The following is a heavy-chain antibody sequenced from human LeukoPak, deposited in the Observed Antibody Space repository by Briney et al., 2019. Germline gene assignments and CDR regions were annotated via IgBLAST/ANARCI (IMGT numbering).Heavy chain of an antibody. V-gene: IGHV5-51*01. CDR2: IYPGDSDT. D-gene: IGHD5-18*01. Sequence: GESLKISCQGSGYSFTSYWIGWVRQMPGKGLEWMGIIYPGDSDTRYSPSFQGQVTISADKSISTAYLQWSSLKASDTAMYYCARIGWIQLWSYYFDYWGQGTLVTVSS. CDR3: ARIGWIQLWSYYFDY. CDR1: GYSFTSYW. J-gene: IGHJ4*02.